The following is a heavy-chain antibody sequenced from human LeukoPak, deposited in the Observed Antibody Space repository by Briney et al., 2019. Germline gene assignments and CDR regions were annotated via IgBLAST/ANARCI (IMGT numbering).Heavy chain of an antibody. V-gene: IGHV4-39*01. D-gene: IGHD1/OR15-1a*01. J-gene: IGHJ6*03. CDR1: GGSISSYY. CDR3: ARHQQRPPMPPPNYYYYMDV. Sequence: SETLSLTCTVSGGSISSYYWSWIRQPPGKGLEWIGSMFYSGSTYYNPSLKSRVTISVDTSNNQFSLKLSSVTAADTAVYYCARHQQRPPMPPPNYYYYMDVWGKGTTVTVSS. CDR2: MFYSGST.